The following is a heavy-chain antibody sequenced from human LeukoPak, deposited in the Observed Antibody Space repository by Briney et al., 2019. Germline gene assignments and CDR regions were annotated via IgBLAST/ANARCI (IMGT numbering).Heavy chain of an antibody. J-gene: IGHJ6*02. CDR3: ARHDTAMATDYGMDV. V-gene: IGHV3-11*01. CDR2: ISSRGSTI. Sequence: GGSLRLSCAASGFTFSSYAMSWIRQAPGKGLEWVSYISSRGSTIYYADSVKGRFTISRDNAKNSLYLQMNSLRAEDTAVYYCARHDTAMATDYGMDVWGQGTTVTVSS. D-gene: IGHD5-18*01. CDR1: GFTFSSYA.